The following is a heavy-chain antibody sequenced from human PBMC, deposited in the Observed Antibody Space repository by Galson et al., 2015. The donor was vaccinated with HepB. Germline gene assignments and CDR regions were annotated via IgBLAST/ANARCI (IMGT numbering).Heavy chain of an antibody. CDR1: GFTFSSYW. Sequence: SLRLSCAASGFTFSSYWMSWVRQAPGKGLEWVANIKQDGSEKYYVDSVKGRFTISRDNAKNSLYLQMNSLRAEDTAVYYCASDMEYSGSYPDYWGQGTLVTVSS. D-gene: IGHD1-26*01. CDR2: IKQDGSEK. V-gene: IGHV3-7*03. CDR3: ASDMEYSGSYPDY. J-gene: IGHJ4*02.